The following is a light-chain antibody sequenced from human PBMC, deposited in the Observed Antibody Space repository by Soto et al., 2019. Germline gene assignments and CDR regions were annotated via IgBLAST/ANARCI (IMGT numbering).Light chain of an antibody. CDR2: EVS. V-gene: IGLV2-14*01. J-gene: IGLJ1*01. CDR3: SSYTSSTTQV. Sequence: QSVLTQPASVSGSPGQSITISCTGTSSDVGGYNYVSWYQQHPGKAPKLMIYEVSNRPSGVSNRFSGSKSGNTPSLTISGRQAKDEADYSCSSYTSSTTQVFVTGTKLTVL. CDR1: SSDVGGYNY.